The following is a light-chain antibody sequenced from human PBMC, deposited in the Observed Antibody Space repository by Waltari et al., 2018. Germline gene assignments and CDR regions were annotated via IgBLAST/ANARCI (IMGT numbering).Light chain of an antibody. CDR2: GAS. CDR3: QHYVRLPVS. V-gene: IGKV3-20*01. J-gene: IGKJ1*01. Sequence: EIVLTQSPGLLSLSLVERATLSCRACQSVSRSLAWYQQKPGQAPMLLIYGASSRATGVPGRFSGCGSWTDFSLTISRLEPEDFAVYYGQHYVRLPVSFGQGTKVEIK. CDR1: QSVSRS.